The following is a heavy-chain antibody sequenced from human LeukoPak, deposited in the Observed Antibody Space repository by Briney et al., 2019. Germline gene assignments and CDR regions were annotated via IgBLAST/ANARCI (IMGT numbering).Heavy chain of an antibody. CDR2: IYHGGST. V-gene: IGHV4-30-2*01. J-gene: IGHJ3*02. D-gene: IGHD3-3*01. CDR3: ARARGVVIPDAFDI. CDR1: GGSITDSSYS. Sequence: SETLSLTCSVSGGSITDSSYSWSWIRQPPGKGLEWIGYIYHGGSTYYNPSLKSRVTISVDRSKNQFSLKLSSVTAADTAVYYCARARGVVIPDAFDIWGQGTLVTVSS.